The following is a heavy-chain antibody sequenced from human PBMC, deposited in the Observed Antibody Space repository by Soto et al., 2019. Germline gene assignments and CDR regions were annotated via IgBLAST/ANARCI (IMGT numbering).Heavy chain of an antibody. CDR1: GDTFGRFT. Sequence: GASVKVSCKASGDTFGRFTINWVRQAPGQGLEWMGGIKPISDITNYAQRFQGRVTFTADASTSTVYLELSSLRSEDTAMYYCARDPSTINKLIDVWFDPWGQGTLVTVSS. V-gene: IGHV1-69*13. J-gene: IGHJ5*02. D-gene: IGHD4-4*01. CDR3: ARDPSTINKLIDVWFDP. CDR2: IKPISDIT.